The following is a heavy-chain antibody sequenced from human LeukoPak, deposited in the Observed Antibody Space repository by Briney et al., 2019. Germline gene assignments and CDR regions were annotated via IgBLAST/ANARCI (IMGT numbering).Heavy chain of an antibody. J-gene: IGHJ5*02. CDR2: ISRGRSRI. V-gene: IGHV3-21*01. CDR1: EFTLRGFT. D-gene: IGHD1-14*01. Sequence: GGALILSCASSEFTLRGFTMNSVRHVPGSGLEWVSAISRGRSRICYADSVRGRLTITRDDAKNSLYLHMNSLRAEDTATYYCVRIPNNANFPNWFDPWGQEILVTVSS. CDR3: VRIPNNANFPNWFDP.